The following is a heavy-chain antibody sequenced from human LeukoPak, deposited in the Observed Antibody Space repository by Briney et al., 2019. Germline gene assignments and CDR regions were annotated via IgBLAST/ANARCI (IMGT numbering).Heavy chain of an antibody. V-gene: IGHV1-2*02. D-gene: IGHD2-21*01. CDR1: GYTFTGYY. CDR2: INPNSGGT. Sequence: ASVKVSCKASGYTFTGYYMHWVRQAPGQWLEWMGWINPNSGGTNYAQKFQGRVTMTRDTSISTAYMELSRLRSDDTAVYYCARGPGVIAPSGYYYYMDVWGKGTTVTVSS. J-gene: IGHJ6*03. CDR3: ARGPGVIAPSGYYYYMDV.